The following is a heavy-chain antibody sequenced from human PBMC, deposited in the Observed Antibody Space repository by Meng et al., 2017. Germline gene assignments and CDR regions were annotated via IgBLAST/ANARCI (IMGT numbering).Heavy chain of an antibody. V-gene: IGHV5-51*01. D-gene: IGHD2-15*01. J-gene: IGHJ3*02. CDR3: ARVDIVVVVAANEGAFHI. Sequence: GESLKISCKASGYSISNYWIGWVRQKPGKGLEWMGLLSPGNPDTRYSPSFQGQVTISADNSINAAYLQWSSLTASDTAIYYCARVDIVVVVAANEGAFHIWGQGTMVTVSS. CDR2: LSPGNPDT. CDR1: GYSISNYW.